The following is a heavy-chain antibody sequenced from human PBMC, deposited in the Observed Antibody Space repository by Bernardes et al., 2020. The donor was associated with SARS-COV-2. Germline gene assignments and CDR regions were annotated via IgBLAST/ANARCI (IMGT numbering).Heavy chain of an antibody. CDR2: ISGSGITT. CDR3: AKGTANLGDY. CDR1: GFTFSNYG. V-gene: IGHV3-23*01. Sequence: RGSLTLSCSASGFTFSNYGMTWIRQAPGQGLEWVSAISGSGITTYYADSVKGRFTISRDNSKSTLYLQMDSLRAEDTAVYYCAKGTANLGDYWGQGTLVSVSS. D-gene: IGHD3-10*01. J-gene: IGHJ4*02.